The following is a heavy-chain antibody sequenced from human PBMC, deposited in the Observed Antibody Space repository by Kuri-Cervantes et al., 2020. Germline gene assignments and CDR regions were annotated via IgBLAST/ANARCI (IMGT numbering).Heavy chain of an antibody. V-gene: IGHV4-4*07. D-gene: IGHD1-26*01. CDR2: IYTSGST. J-gene: IGHJ3*01. Sequence: GSLRLSCTVSGGSISSYYWSWIRQPAGKGLEWIGRIYTSGSTNYNPSLKSRVTMSVDTSENQFSLKLSSVAATDTAVYFCARERGTLRGDAFDLWGQGTMVTVSS. CDR1: GGSISSYY. CDR3: ARERGTLRGDAFDL.